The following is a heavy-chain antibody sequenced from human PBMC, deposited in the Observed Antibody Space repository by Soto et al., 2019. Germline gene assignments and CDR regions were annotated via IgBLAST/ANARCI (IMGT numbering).Heavy chain of an antibody. CDR3: ARQGYRVPLGYMDV. CDR1: GGSISSSSYY. V-gene: IGHV4-39*01. J-gene: IGHJ6*03. Sequence: NPSETLSLTCTVSGGSISSSSYYWGWIRQPPGKGLEWIGSIYYSGSTYYNPSLKSRVTISVDTSKNQFSLKLSSVTAADTAVYYCARQGYRVPLGYMDVWGKGTTVTVSS. CDR2: IYYSGST. D-gene: IGHD2-15*01.